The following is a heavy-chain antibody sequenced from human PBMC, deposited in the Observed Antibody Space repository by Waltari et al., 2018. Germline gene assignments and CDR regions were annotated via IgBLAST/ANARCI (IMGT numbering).Heavy chain of an antibody. CDR3: ARDDLSGSYVRRYFDL. V-gene: IGHV1-3*01. CDR2: INAGNGNT. J-gene: IGHJ2*01. Sequence: QVQLVQSGAEVKKPGASVKVSCKASGYTFTSYAMHWVRQAPGQRLEWMGWINAGNGNTKYSQKFQGRVTITRDTSASTAYMELSSLRSEDTAVYYCARDDLSGSYVRRYFDLWGRGTLVTVSS. CDR1: GYTFTSYA. D-gene: IGHD1-26*01.